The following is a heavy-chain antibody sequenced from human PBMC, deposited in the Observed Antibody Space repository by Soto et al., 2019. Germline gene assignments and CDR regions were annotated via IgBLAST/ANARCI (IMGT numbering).Heavy chain of an antibody. J-gene: IGHJ4*02. Sequence: GGSLRLSFAASGFAVSTDYLIWVRQAPGMGLECVSVIYDDGATYYADSVRGRFTISRDNSKNTLYLQMNSLRAEDTAVYFCARGALYSYGSYFDCWGQGTLVTVSS. CDR2: IYDDGAT. CDR1: GFAVSTDY. D-gene: IGHD5-18*01. CDR3: ARGALYSYGSYFDC. V-gene: IGHV3-53*01.